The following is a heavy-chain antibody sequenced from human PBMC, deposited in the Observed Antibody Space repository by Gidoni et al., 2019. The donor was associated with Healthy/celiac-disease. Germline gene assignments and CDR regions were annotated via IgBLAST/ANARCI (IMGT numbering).Heavy chain of an antibody. CDR2: IKQDGSEK. V-gene: IGHV3-7*04. CDR1: GFTFSSYW. D-gene: IGHD3-10*01. CDR3: ARVSGGGSGSYFGAYYYYMDV. Sequence: EVQLVESGGALVQPGGSLRLSCAASGFTFSSYWMSWVRQAPGKGLEWVANIKQDGSEKYYVDSVKGRFTISRDNAKNSLYLQMNSLRAEDTAVYYCARVSGGGSGSYFGAYYYYMDVWGKGTTVTVSS. J-gene: IGHJ6*03.